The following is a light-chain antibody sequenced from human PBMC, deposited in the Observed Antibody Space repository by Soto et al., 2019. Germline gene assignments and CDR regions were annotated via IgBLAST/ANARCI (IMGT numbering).Light chain of an antibody. CDR1: SSDVGAYTS. J-gene: IGLJ1*01. Sequence: QSVLTQPASVSGSPGQSITISCTGSSSDVGAYTSVSWYQQHPGKAPKLMIYEVSNWPSGVSRRFSGSKSGNTASLTISGLQAEDEAHYYCSSYTSDNRNYVFGTGTKVT. CDR2: EVS. CDR3: SSYTSDNRNYV. V-gene: IGLV2-14*01.